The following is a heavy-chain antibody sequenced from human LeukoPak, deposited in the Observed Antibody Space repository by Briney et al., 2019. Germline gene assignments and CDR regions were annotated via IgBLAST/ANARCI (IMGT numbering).Heavy chain of an antibody. CDR2: ISTSST. CDR3: ARVGSSRERDY. V-gene: IGHV3-21*01. CDR1: GFTFSSYS. D-gene: IGHD6-13*01. Sequence: GGSLRLSCAASGFTFSSYSMNWVRQAPGKGLEWVSSISTSSTYYADPVKGRFTISRDDAKNSLYLQMNSLRDEDTAVYYCARVGSSRERDYWGQGTLVTVSS. J-gene: IGHJ4*02.